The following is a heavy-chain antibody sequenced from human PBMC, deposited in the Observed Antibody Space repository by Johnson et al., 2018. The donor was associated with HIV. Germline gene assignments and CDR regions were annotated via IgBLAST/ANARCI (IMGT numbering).Heavy chain of an antibody. CDR1: GLSFNTAW. V-gene: IGHV3-15*01. D-gene: IGHD6-19*01. Sequence: VQLVESGGGLVWPGGSLRLSCATSGLSFNTAWMSWVRQAPGKGLEWVGRIRSKAYGGTTEYAASVKGRFTISRDDSKSIAYLQMNSLKTDDTAVYYCTRDRGSGWYWDAFDIWGQGTLVIVSS. CDR3: TRDRGSGWYWDAFDI. CDR2: IRSKAYGGTT. J-gene: IGHJ3*02.